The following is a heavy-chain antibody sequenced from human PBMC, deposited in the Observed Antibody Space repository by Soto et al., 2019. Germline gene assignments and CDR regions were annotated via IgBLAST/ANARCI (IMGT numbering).Heavy chain of an antibody. CDR1: GGTFSSYT. CDR3: ARSVGHWAGFAY. D-gene: IGHD7-27*01. V-gene: IGHV1-69*02. CDR2: IIHILGIA. J-gene: IGHJ4*02. Sequence: SVKVSCKASGGTFSSYTISWVRQAPGQGLEWMGRIIHILGIANYAQKFQGRVTITADKSTSTAYMELSSLRSEDTAVYYCARSVGHWAGFAYWGQGTLVTVSS.